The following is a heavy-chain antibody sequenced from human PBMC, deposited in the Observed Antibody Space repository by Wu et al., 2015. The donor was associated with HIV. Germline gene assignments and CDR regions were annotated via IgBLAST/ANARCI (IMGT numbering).Heavy chain of an antibody. CDR3: ARTWIYDSSGYWGDN. CDR2: ISVYNGKT. CDR1: GYTFTRYG. V-gene: IGHV1-18*01. J-gene: IGHJ4*02. Sequence: QVRLVQSGAEVRKTGASVKVSCMASGYTFTRYGISWVRRAPGQGLEWMGWISVYNGKTNYAQKFQDRVIMTADTSTSTVHMELRSLRPADTAFYYCARTWIYDSSGYWGDNWGQGTLGHRSPQ. D-gene: IGHD3-22*01.